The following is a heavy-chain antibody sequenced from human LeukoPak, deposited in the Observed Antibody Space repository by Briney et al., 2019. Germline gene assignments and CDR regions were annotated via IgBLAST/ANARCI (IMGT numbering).Heavy chain of an antibody. Sequence: GGSLRLSCAASGFTFSNYYMIWIRQDPGKGLEWVSSINWNGGSTGYADSVKGRFTISRDNAKNSLYLQMNSLSAEDTALYYCAREKYSSLDYYYYMDIWGKGTTVTVSS. CDR1: GFTFSNYY. D-gene: IGHD6-6*01. V-gene: IGHV3-20*04. CDR2: INWNGGST. J-gene: IGHJ6*03. CDR3: AREKYSSLDYYYYMDI.